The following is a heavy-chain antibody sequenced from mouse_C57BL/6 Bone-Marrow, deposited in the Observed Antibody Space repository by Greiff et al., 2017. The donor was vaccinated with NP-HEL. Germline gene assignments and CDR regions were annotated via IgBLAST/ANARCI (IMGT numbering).Heavy chain of an antibody. CDR1: GFTFSSYG. Sequence: EVQRVESGGDLVKPGGSLKLSCAASGFTFSSYGMSWVRQTPDKSLEWVATISSGGSYTYYPDSVKGRFTISGDNAKNTRYLQMSSLKSEDTAMYYCAFYGSSYGEYWGQGTTLTVSS. CDR2: ISSGGSYT. D-gene: IGHD1-1*01. J-gene: IGHJ2*01. V-gene: IGHV5-6*01. CDR3: AFYGSSYGEY.